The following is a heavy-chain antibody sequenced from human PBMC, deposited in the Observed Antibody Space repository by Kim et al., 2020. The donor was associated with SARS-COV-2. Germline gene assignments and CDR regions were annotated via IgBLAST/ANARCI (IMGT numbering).Heavy chain of an antibody. J-gene: IGHJ4*02. CDR2: IFYTGRT. Sequence: SETLSLTCTVSGDSITSNSWTWIRQPPGRGLEWVGYIFYTGRTKYNPSLESRVTISTDTSMAQFSLRLSSVTAADTAVYSCARLPRGDIYGYFDYWGTG. D-gene: IGHD5-18*01. CDR3: ARLPRGDIYGYFDY. V-gene: IGHV4-59*01. CDR1: GDSITSNS.